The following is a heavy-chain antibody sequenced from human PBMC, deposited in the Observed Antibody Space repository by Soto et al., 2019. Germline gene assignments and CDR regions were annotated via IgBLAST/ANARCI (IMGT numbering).Heavy chain of an antibody. J-gene: IGHJ4*02. CDR2: INPNSGGT. Sequence: ASVNFSVNASGYSFTDDHIHWVRQAPGQVLDCIGWINPNSGGTNYAQNFQGWVTMTRDTSISKSYMELSRLRSDDTAVYYCATTTGPKIVGTTTTISATIKYWGQGTLVNVSS. D-gene: IGHD1-26*01. V-gene: IGHV1-2*04. CDR3: ATTTGPKIVGTTTTISATIKY. CDR1: GYSFTDDH.